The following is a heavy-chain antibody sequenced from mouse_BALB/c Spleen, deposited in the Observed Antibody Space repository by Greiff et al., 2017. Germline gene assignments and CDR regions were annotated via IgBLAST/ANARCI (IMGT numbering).Heavy chain of an antibody. V-gene: IGHV5-9-4*01. J-gene: IGHJ4*01. CDR1: GFTFSSYA. Sequence: EVQRVESGGGLVKPGGSLKLSCAASGFTFSSYAMSWVRQSPEKRLEWVAEISSGGSYTYYPDTVTGRFTISRDNAKNTLYLEMSSLRSEDTAMYYCASFITTVYYYAMDYWGQGTSVTVSS. CDR2: ISSGGSYT. CDR3: ASFITTVYYYAMDY. D-gene: IGHD1-1*01.